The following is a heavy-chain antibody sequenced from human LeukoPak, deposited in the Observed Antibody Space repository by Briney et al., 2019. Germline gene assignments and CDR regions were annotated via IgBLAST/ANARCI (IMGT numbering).Heavy chain of an antibody. CDR2: ICGHGGTT. J-gene: IGHJ5*02. CDR3: AKHPRNSCSGGTCYWFDI. CDR1: VFTFSSYA. V-gene: IGHV3-23*01. D-gene: IGHD2-15*01. Sequence: PGGSLRLSCAASVFTFSSYAMSWVRQAPGKGLEWVSPICGHGGTTYYADSVKGRFTISTDNSKNTLYLQMNTLRAEDPAVYYCAKHPRNSCSGGTCYWFDIWGQGTLVTVSS.